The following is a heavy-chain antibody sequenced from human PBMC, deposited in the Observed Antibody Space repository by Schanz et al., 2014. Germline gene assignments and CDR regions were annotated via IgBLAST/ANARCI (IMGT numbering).Heavy chain of an antibody. V-gene: IGHV4-4*07. CDR1: GGSISSYY. CDR3: ARENVGRGFDY. J-gene: IGHJ4*02. CDR2: IFTSGST. D-gene: IGHD3-10*02. Sequence: QVQLRESGPGLVKPSKTLSLTCTVSGGSISSYYWSWIRQPAGKGLEWIGRIFTSGSTYYNLSLRSGVPIPVDTSKNQFSRKVTLVTAAETAVYYRARENVGRGFDYWGRGALVTVSS.